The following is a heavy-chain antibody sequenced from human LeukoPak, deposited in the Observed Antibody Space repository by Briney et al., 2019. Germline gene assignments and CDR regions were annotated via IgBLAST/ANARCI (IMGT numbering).Heavy chain of an antibody. V-gene: IGHV4-30-2*01. CDR1: GGSISSGGYS. CDR3: AREDSSSSGGWFDP. D-gene: IGHD6-6*01. Sequence: SETLSLTCAVSGGSISSGGYSWSWIRQPPGKGLEWIGYIYHSGSTYYNPSLKSRVTISVDRSKNQFSLKLSSVTAADTAVYYCAREDSSSSGGWFDPWGQGTLVTVSS. J-gene: IGHJ5*02. CDR2: IYHSGST.